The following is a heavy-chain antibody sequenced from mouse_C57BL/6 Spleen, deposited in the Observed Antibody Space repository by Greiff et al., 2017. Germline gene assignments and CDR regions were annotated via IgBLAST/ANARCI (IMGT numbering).Heavy chain of an antibody. CDR3: ARLSGGYGYDWYFDV. J-gene: IGHJ1*03. CDR2: ISYDGSN. V-gene: IGHV3-6*01. D-gene: IGHD2-2*01. Sequence: DVKLQESGPGLVKPSQSLSLTCSVTGYSITSGYYWNWIRQFPGNKLEWMGYISYDGSNNYNPSLKNRISITRDTSKNQFFLKLNSVTTEDTATYYGARLSGGYGYDWYFDVWGTGTTVTVSS. CDR1: GYSITSGYY.